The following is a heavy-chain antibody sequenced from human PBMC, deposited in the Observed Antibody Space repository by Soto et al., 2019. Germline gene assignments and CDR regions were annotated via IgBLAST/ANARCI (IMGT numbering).Heavy chain of an antibody. V-gene: IGHV3-33*01. Sequence: QVQLVESGGGVVQPGRSLRLSCAASGYVFNHYGLHWVRQAPGKGLEWLTLTSYDGSNKQYADSVKGRFTISRDDSKNTVYLQMNSLRVDDTAVYYCARWGGPRSSGYYIDHWGQGTLVTVSS. CDR2: TSYDGSNK. CDR3: ARWGGPRSSGYYIDH. D-gene: IGHD3-16*01. CDR1: GYVFNHYG. J-gene: IGHJ4*02.